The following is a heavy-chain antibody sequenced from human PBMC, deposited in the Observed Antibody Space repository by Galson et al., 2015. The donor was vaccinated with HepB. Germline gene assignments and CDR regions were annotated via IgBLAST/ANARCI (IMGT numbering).Heavy chain of an antibody. D-gene: IGHD6-13*01. J-gene: IGHJ4*02. CDR1: GFTFSSYG. Sequence: SLRLSCAASGFTFSSYGMHWVRQAPGKGLEWVAVISYDGSNKYYADSVKGRFTISRDNSKNTLYLQMNSLRAEDTAVYYCAKDPHPYNRYSSSWYYFDYWGQGTLVTVSS. V-gene: IGHV3-30*18. CDR3: AKDPHPYNRYSSSWYYFDY. CDR2: ISYDGSNK.